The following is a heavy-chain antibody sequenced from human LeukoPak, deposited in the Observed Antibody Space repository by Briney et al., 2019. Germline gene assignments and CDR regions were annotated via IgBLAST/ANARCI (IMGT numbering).Heavy chain of an antibody. Sequence: SETLSLTCTVSGGSISSYYWSWIRQPPGKGLEWIGYIYYSGSTNYNPSLKSRVTISVDTSRNQFSLKLGSVTAADTAVYYCARAAIVADFDYWGQGTLVTVSS. D-gene: IGHD3-22*01. V-gene: IGHV4-59*01. CDR1: GGSISSYY. CDR3: ARAAIVADFDY. CDR2: IYYSGST. J-gene: IGHJ4*02.